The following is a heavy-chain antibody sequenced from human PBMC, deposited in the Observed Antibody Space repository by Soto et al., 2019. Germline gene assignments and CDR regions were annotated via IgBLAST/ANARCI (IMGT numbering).Heavy chain of an antibody. CDR1: GFIFRDWV. Sequence: GGSLRLSCAACGFIFRDWVMSWIRQAPGKGLEWISYISKDSGRATRYADSVKGRFTISRHNSKNTLYLQMNSLRAEDTAVYYCARDPSYDSSGYLASHGMEVWGQGTTVTVSS. CDR2: ISKDSGRAT. J-gene: IGHJ6*02. CDR3: ARDPSYDSSGYLASHGMEV. V-gene: IGHV3-11*01. D-gene: IGHD3-22*01.